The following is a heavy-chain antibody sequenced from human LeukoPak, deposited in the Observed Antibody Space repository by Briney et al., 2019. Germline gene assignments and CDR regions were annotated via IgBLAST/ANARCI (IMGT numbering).Heavy chain of an antibody. CDR2: TYYRSEWYN. D-gene: IGHD1-20*01. J-gene: IGHJ6*02. CDR1: GDSVSNNSTT. V-gene: IGHV6-1*01. CDR3: AKTENNWSYGMDV. Sequence: SQTLSLTCAISGDSVSNNSTTWNWIRQSPSRGLEWLGRTYYRSEWYNDYAVSVKSRITINPDTSKNQFSLQLNSVTPEDTAVYHCAKTENNWSYGMDVWGQGTTVTVSS.